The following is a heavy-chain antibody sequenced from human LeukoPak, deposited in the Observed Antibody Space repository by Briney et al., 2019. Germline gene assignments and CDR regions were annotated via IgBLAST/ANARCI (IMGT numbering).Heavy chain of an antibody. V-gene: IGHV3-30*02. D-gene: IGHD1-26*01. Sequence: GGALRLSCAASGFTFSSYGMSWVRQAPGKGLEWVAFIRYDGSNKYYADSVKDRFTISRDNSKNTLYLQMNSLRAEDTALYYCAKDDSGSYYPYYYYMDVWGKGTTVTISS. CDR1: GFTFSSYG. J-gene: IGHJ6*03. CDR3: AKDDSGSYYPYYYYMDV. CDR2: IRYDGSNK.